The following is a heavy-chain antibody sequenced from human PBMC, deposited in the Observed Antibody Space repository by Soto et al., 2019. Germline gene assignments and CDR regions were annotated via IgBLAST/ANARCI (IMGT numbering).Heavy chain of an antibody. J-gene: IGHJ5*02. CDR3: VRRFCSGTSCKFNWFDP. Sequence: GESLKISCEGSGYSFANYWIGWVRQMPGKGLEWMGIVNPDDSTTTYSQSVQGQVIISADKSVRSAYLQWSSLKDSDTATYYCVRRFCSGTSCKFNWFDPWGQGTLVTVSS. CDR2: VNPDDSTT. D-gene: IGHD2-2*01. V-gene: IGHV5-51*01. CDR1: GYSFANYW.